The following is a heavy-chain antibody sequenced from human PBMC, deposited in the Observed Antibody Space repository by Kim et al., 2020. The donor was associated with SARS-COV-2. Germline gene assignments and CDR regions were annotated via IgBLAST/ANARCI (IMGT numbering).Heavy chain of an antibody. CDR3: ARYYAVAGTDY. Sequence: TGYAQKFQGRVTMTRNTSISTAYMELSSLRSEDTAVYYCARYYAVAGTDYWGQGTLVTVSS. J-gene: IGHJ4*02. CDR2: T. V-gene: IGHV1-8*01. D-gene: IGHD6-19*01.